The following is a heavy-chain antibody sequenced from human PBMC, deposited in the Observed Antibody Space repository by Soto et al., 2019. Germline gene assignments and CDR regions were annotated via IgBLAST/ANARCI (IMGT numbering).Heavy chain of an antibody. CDR1: GYSFTSYW. V-gene: IGHV5-51*01. CDR3: ARHNIGSGWYGGASTGPLKVYYYGMDV. Sequence: PGESLKISCKGSGYSFTSYWLGWVRQMPGKGLEWMGIIYPGDSDTRYSPSFQGQVTISADKSSSTAYLQWSSLKASDTAMYYCARHNIGSGWYGGASTGPLKVYYYGMDVWGQGTTVTVSS. D-gene: IGHD6-19*01. CDR2: IYPGDSDT. J-gene: IGHJ6*02.